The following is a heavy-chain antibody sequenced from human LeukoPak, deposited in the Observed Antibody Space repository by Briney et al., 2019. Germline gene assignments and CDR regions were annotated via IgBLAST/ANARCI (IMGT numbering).Heavy chain of an antibody. V-gene: IGHV3-7*03. CDR2: VKQDGSEK. CDR1: GFTFSSYW. J-gene: IGHJ4*02. D-gene: IGHD2-21*02. CDR3: VLNWSGLH. Sequence: PGGSLRLSCAASGFTFSSYWMVWVRQAPGKGLEWVANVKQDGSEKYYEDSVKGRFTISRDNAKNSLYLQMNSLRAEDTAVYYCVLNWSGLHWGQGTLVTVSS.